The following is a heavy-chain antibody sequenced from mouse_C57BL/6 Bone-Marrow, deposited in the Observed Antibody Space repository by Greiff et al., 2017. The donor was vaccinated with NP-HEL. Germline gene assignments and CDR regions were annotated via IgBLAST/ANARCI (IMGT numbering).Heavy chain of an antibody. CDR1: GYTFTDYY. V-gene: IGHV1-19*01. J-gene: IGHJ2*01. Sequence: EVMLVESGPVLVKPGASVKMSCKASGYTFTDYYMNWVKQSHGKSLEWIGVINPYNGGTSYNQKFKGKATLTVDKSSSTAYMELNSLTSEDSAVYYCAREDFDYWGQGTTLTVSS. CDR2: INPYNGGT. CDR3: AREDFDY.